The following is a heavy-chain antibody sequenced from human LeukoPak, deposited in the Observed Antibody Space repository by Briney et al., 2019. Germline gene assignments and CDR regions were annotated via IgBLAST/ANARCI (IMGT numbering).Heavy chain of an antibody. CDR2: ISSSSSVI. CDR1: GFTFSNHA. CDR3: ARDSRQQLPH. D-gene: IGHD6-13*01. Sequence: GGSLRLSCAASGFTFSNHAMTWVRQAPGKGLEWLSYISSSSSVIYYADSVKGRFTISRDNAKNSLYLQMSSLRAEDTAVYYCARDSRQQLPHWGQGTLVTVSS. V-gene: IGHV3-48*01. J-gene: IGHJ4*02.